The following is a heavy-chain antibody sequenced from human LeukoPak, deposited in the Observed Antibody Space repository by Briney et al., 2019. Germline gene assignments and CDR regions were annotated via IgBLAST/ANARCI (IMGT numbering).Heavy chain of an antibody. J-gene: IGHJ4*02. CDR3: ARYGDHWGFGY. D-gene: IGHD4-17*01. CDR1: GGAFSSGSYS. V-gene: IGHV4-61*02. Sequence: SETLSLTCTVSGGAFSSGSYSWSWIRQPAGKGLEWIGRIYSSGSTNYNPCLKSRVTVSVDTSRNQFSLKLSSVTAADTAVYYCARYGDHWGFGYWGQGTLGTVSS. CDR2: IYSSGST.